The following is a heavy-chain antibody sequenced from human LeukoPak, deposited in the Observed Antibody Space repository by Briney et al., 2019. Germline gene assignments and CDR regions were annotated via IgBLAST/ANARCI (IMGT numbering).Heavy chain of an antibody. V-gene: IGHV1-2*02. J-gene: IGHJ4*02. D-gene: IGHD3-22*01. CDR3: ARGGDDSGLYFAY. Sequence: ASVKVSCKASGCSFTGFYIHWVRQAPGQGLEWMAWINPQSGATNYAQKFKGRITTTRDMSITTAYMEVTTLRSDDTAVYYCARGGDDSGLYFAYWGQGTLVTVSS. CDR1: GCSFTGFY. CDR2: INPQSGAT.